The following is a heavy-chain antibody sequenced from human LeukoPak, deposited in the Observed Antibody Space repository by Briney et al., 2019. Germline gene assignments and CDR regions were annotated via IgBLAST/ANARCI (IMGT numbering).Heavy chain of an antibody. D-gene: IGHD2-15*01. J-gene: IGHJ1*01. Sequence: PGGSLRLSCAASGFTFSSYDMSWVRQAPGKGLEWASAISGSGGSTYYADSVKGRFTISRDNSKNTLYLQMNSLRAEDTAVYYCAKSKFEVAADAVYFQHWGQGTLVTVSS. CDR1: GFTFSSYD. CDR2: ISGSGGST. V-gene: IGHV3-23*01. CDR3: AKSKFEVAADAVYFQH.